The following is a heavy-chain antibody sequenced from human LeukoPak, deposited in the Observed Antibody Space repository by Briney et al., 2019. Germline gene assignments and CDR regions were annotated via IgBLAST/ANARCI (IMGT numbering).Heavy chain of an antibody. CDR1: GFTFSSYA. Sequence: GGSLRLSCAASGFTFSSYAMSWVRQAPGKGLEGVSAISGSGGSTYYADSVRGRFTISRDNSKNTLYLQMNSLRAEDTAVYYCAKADYDSSGWYFDYWGQGTLVTVSS. CDR3: AKADYDSSGWYFDY. J-gene: IGHJ4*02. CDR2: ISGSGGST. D-gene: IGHD3-22*01. V-gene: IGHV3-23*01.